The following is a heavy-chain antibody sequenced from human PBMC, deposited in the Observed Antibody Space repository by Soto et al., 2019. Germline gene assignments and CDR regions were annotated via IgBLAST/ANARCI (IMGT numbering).Heavy chain of an antibody. V-gene: IGHV1-2*04. CDR2: INPNSGGT. Sequence: ASVKVSCKASGYTFTSYYMHWVRQAPGQGLEWMGRINPNSGGTNYAQKFQGWVTITGDKSISTAYMQLSRLRSNDTAVYYCARYRPAAILTVYYMDVWGKGTTVTVS. J-gene: IGHJ6*03. CDR3: ARYRPAAILTVYYMDV. CDR1: GYTFTSYY. D-gene: IGHD2-2*02.